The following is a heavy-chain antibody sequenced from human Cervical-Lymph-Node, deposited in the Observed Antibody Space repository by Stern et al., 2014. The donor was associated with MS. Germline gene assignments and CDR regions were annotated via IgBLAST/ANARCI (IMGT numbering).Heavy chain of an antibody. CDR1: GDSISNSY. J-gene: IGHJ5*02. CDR2: IYYGGSA. Sequence: QVQLQESGPGLVKPSETLSLTCIVSGDSISNSYWTWIRQPPGKGLEWIGHIYYGGSATYNPSLKSRVTISVDASKNQFSLKLSFVTAADTAVYYCARVRGHDNWLDPWGQGTLVTVSS. V-gene: IGHV4-59*01. CDR3: ARVRGHDNWLDP.